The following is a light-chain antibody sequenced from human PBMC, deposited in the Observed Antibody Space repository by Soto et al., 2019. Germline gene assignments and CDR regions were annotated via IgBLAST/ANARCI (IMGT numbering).Light chain of an antibody. CDR2: AAP. J-gene: IGKJ1*01. Sequence: AIRMTQSPSSLSASTGDRVTITCRASQGISSYLAWYQQKPGKAPKLLIYAAPTLQSGVPSRFSGSGSGTDFTLTISCLQSEDFATYYCQQYYIARTFGQGTKVEIK. V-gene: IGKV1-8*01. CDR1: QGISSY. CDR3: QQYYIART.